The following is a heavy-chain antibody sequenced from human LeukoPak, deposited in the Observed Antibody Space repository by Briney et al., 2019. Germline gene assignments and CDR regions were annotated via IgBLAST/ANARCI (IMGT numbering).Heavy chain of an antibody. Sequence: GGSLRLSCAASGFTFSSYGMHWVRQAPGKGLEWVAVISYDGSNKYYADSVKGRFTISRDNSKNSVHLQMNSLRAEDTAVYYCAKVFDILIGSFDYWGQGTLVTVSS. V-gene: IGHV3-30*18. D-gene: IGHD3-9*01. J-gene: IGHJ4*02. CDR1: GFTFSSYG. CDR3: AKVFDILIGSFDY. CDR2: ISYDGSNK.